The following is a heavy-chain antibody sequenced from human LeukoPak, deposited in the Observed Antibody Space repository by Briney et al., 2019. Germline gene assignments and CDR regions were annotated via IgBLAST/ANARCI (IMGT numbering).Heavy chain of an antibody. CDR3: ARDLNFYDSSGYMGDY. D-gene: IGHD3-22*01. Sequence: ASVKVSCKASGYTFIAYYIHWVRQAPGQGLEWMGWINPNNGGTNYAQKSQGRVTMTRDTSITTVYMELSRLRSEDTAVYYCARDLNFYDSSGYMGDYWGQGTLVTVSS. CDR1: GYTFIAYY. V-gene: IGHV1-2*02. J-gene: IGHJ4*02. CDR2: INPNNGGT.